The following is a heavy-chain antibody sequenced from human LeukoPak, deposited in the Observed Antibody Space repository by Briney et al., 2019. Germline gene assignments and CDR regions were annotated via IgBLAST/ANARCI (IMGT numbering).Heavy chain of an antibody. CDR1: GFTVSSNY. CDR3: AREAHMGTIEN. CDR2: IYSGGST. J-gene: IGHJ4*02. D-gene: IGHD2-21*01. Sequence: QTGGSLRLSCAASGFTVSSNYMSWVRQAPGKGLEWVSVIYSGGSTYYADSVKGRFTISRDNSKNTLYLQMSSLRAEDTAVYYCAREAHMGTIENWGQGTLVTVS. V-gene: IGHV3-66*01.